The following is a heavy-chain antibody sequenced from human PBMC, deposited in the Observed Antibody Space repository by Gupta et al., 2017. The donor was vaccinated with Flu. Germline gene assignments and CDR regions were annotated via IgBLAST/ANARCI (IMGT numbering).Heavy chain of an antibody. Sequence: EVQLVESGGDLVKPGGSLRLSCAASELTFSNVWMSWVRQAPGKGLEWVGRIKSKPDGGTTDYAAPVKGRFTISRDDSENTLYLQMNSLKTEDTAVYYCTLFKTKDAFDIWGQGTMVTVSS. CDR3: TLFKTKDAFDI. V-gene: IGHV3-15*01. CDR1: ELTFSNVW. CDR2: IKSKPDGGTT. J-gene: IGHJ3*02. D-gene: IGHD3-10*01.